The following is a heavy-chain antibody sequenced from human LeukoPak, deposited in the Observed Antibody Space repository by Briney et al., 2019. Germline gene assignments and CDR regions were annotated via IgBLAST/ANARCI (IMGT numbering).Heavy chain of an antibody. CDR1: GFTFSGSA. Sequence: GGSLTLSCAASGFTFSGSAMHWVRQASGKGLEWVGRIRSKANSYATVYAASVKGRFTISRDDSKNTAYLQMNSLKAEDTAVYYCTRTSDILTGYTPREAYYYYYHMDVWGKGTTVTISS. J-gene: IGHJ6*03. V-gene: IGHV3-73*01. D-gene: IGHD3-9*01. CDR2: IRSKANSYAT. CDR3: TRTSDILTGYTPREAYYYYYHMDV.